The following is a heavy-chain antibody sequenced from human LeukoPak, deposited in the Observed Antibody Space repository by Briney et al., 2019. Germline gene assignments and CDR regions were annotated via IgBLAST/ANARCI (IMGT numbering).Heavy chain of an antibody. V-gene: IGHV3-23*01. CDR3: AKYDNSGRAGGY. CDR2: ISDSGGTT. CDR1: GFTFSSYA. J-gene: IGHJ4*02. D-gene: IGHD3-22*01. Sequence: GGSLRLSCAASGFTFSSYAMSWVRHAPGEGLEWVAAISDSGGTTYYADSVKGRFTISRDNSRNTLYLQMNSLRAEDTAMYYCAKYDNSGRAGGYWGQGTLVTVSS.